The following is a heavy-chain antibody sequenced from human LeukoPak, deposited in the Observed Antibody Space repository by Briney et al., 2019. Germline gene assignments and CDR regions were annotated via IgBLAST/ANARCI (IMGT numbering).Heavy chain of an antibody. Sequence: GGSLRLSCAASGFTFSSYAMSWVRQAPGKGLEWVSAISGSGGSTYYADSVKGRFTISRGNSKNTLYLQMNSLRAEDTAVYYCAKRGSGSYYAYWGQGTLVTVSS. J-gene: IGHJ4*02. CDR3: AKRGSGSYYAY. CDR1: GFTFSSYA. V-gene: IGHV3-23*01. D-gene: IGHD1-26*01. CDR2: ISGSGGST.